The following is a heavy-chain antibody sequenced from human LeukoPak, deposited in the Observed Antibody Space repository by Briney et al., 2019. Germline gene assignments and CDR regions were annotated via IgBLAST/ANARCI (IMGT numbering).Heavy chain of an antibody. V-gene: IGHV3-23*01. J-gene: IGHJ4*02. CDR2: ISGNSGNT. CDR1: GFTFSSYA. CDR3: AKPAQVGAVDY. Sequence: GGSLRLSCAASGFTFSSYAMSWVRQAPGMGLEWVSAISGNSGNTHYADSVKGRFTISRDNSKNTLYLQMNSLRAEDTAIYYCAKPAQVGAVDYWGQGTLVTVSS. D-gene: IGHD6-13*01.